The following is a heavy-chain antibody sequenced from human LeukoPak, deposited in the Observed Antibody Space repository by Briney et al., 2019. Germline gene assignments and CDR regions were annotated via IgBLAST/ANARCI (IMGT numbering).Heavy chain of an antibody. CDR1: GGSIRSYY. CDR2: IYYSGTT. Sequence: SETLSLTCTVSGGSIRSYYWSWIRQPPGKGLEWIGYIYYSGTTKYNPSLKSRVTISVDTSKNQFSLKLNSLTAADTAVYYCARGHTESADDYGNWFHPWGQGTLVTVSS. D-gene: IGHD5-12*01. CDR3: ARGHTESADDYGNWFHP. J-gene: IGHJ5*02. V-gene: IGHV4-59*01.